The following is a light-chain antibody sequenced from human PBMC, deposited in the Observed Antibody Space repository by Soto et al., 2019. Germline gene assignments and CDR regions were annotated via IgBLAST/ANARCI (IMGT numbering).Light chain of an antibody. J-gene: IGLJ1*01. Sequence: QSALTQPASVSGSLGQSITISCTGTTSDVGGYNYVSWYQQHPGKAPILMIYEVTNRPSGVSNRFSGSKSDNTASLTISGLQVEDEAEYFCGSYTGSITYVFGTGTKLTVL. V-gene: IGLV2-14*01. CDR3: GSYTGSITYV. CDR1: TSDVGGYNY. CDR2: EVT.